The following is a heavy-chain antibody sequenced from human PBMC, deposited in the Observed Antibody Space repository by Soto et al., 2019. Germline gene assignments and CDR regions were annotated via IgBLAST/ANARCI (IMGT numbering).Heavy chain of an antibody. D-gene: IGHD3-16*01. CDR2: INHSGST. Sequence: SETLSLTCAVYGGSFSGYYWSWIRQPPGKGLGWIGEINHSGSTNYNPSLKSRVTISVDTSKNQFSLKLSSVTAADTAVYYCARGLSVWGSYSRAFDIWGQGTMVTVSS. J-gene: IGHJ3*02. CDR1: GGSFSGYY. CDR3: ARGLSVWGSYSRAFDI. V-gene: IGHV4-34*01.